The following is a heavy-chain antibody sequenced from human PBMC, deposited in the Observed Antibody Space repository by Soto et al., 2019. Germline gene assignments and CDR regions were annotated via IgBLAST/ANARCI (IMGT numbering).Heavy chain of an antibody. J-gene: IGHJ4*02. CDR1: GYTFTSYA. Sequence: ASVKVSCKASGYTFTSYARHWVRQAPGQRLEWMGWINAGNGNTKYSQKFQGRVTITRDTSASTAYMELSSLRSEDTAVYYCARYGGIYDSSGYYYLDYCGQGNLVTVSS. CDR3: ARYGGIYDSSGYYYLDY. D-gene: IGHD3-22*01. V-gene: IGHV1-3*01. CDR2: INAGNGNT.